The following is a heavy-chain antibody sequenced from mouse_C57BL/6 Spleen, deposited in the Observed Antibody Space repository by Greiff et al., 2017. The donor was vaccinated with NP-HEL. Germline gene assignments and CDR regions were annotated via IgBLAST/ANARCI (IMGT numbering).Heavy chain of an antibody. CDR2: IHPNSGST. CDR1: GYTFTSYW. V-gene: IGHV1-64*01. CDR3: AREGEYYFDY. J-gene: IGHJ2*01. Sequence: QVQLQQPGAELVKPGASVKLSRKASGYTFTSYWMHWVKQRPGQGLEWIGMIHPNSGSTNYNEKFKSKATLTVDKSSSTAYMQLSSLTSEDSAVYYCAREGEYYFDYWGQGTTLTVSS.